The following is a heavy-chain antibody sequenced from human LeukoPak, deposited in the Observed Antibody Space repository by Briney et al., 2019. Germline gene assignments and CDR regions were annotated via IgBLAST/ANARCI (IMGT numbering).Heavy chain of an antibody. V-gene: IGHV3-48*01. D-gene: IGHD5-24*01. CDR1: GFTFSTYT. CDR2: ISSGSSTI. J-gene: IGHJ4*02. Sequence: PGGSLRLSCAASGFTFSTYTMNWVRQAPGKGLEWVSYISSGSSTIYYADSVKGRFTISRDNAKNSLYLQMNSLRAEDTAVYYCAKGVEMATTLEAFDYWGQGTLVTVSS. CDR3: AKGVEMATTLEAFDY.